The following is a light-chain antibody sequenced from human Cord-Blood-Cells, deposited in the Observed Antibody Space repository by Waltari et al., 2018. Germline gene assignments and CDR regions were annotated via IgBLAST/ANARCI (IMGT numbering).Light chain of an antibody. V-gene: IGLV2-14*01. J-gene: IGLJ1*01. CDR3: SSYTSSSTYV. CDR1: SRDVGGYNH. Sequence: QSALTQPASVSGSPGQSITISCTGTSRDVGGYNHFSWYQQHPGKAPKLMIYDVSNRPSGVSNRFSGSKSGNTASLTISGLQAEDEADYYCSSYTSSSTYVFGTGTKVTVL. CDR2: DVS.